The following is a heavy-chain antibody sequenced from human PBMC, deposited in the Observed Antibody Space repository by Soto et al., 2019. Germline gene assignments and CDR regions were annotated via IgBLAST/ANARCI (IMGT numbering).Heavy chain of an antibody. Sequence: EVQLLESGGGLVQPGGSLRLSCAASGFTFSSYAMTWVRQAPGKGLEWVPAISANGASTYYADSVKGRFTISRDSSKNTLILQMNSLRAEDTAVYYCAKRGSGWYYFDYWGQGTLVTVSS. J-gene: IGHJ4*02. CDR1: GFTFSSYA. CDR3: AKRGSGWYYFDY. CDR2: ISANGAST. V-gene: IGHV3-23*01. D-gene: IGHD6-19*01.